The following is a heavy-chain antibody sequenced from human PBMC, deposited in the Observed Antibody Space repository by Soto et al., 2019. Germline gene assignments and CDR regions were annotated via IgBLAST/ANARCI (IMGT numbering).Heavy chain of an antibody. D-gene: IGHD1-26*01. CDR1: GFTFSSYD. Sequence: EVQLVESGGGLVQPGGSLRLSCAASGFTFSSYDMHWVRQATGKGLEWVSAIGTAGDTYYPGSVKGRFTISRENAKNSLYLQMNSLRAEDTAVYYCARGQRIVGASRTPPCQGFDPWGQGTLVTVSS. CDR3: ARGQRIVGASRTPPCQGFDP. CDR2: IGTAGDT. V-gene: IGHV3-13*01. J-gene: IGHJ5*02.